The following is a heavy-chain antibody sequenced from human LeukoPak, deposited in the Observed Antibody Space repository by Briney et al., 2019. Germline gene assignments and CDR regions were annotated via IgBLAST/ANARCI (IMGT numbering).Heavy chain of an antibody. CDR1: GYSISSGYY. J-gene: IGHJ4*02. Sequence: PSGTLSLTCTVSGYSISSGYYWGWIRQPPGKGLEWIGSIYHSGSTYYNPSLKSRVTISVDTSKNQFSLKLSSVTAADTAVYYCASRHYGVDFDYWGQGTLVTVSS. CDR3: ASRHYGVDFDY. V-gene: IGHV4-38-2*02. CDR2: IYHSGST. D-gene: IGHD4-17*01.